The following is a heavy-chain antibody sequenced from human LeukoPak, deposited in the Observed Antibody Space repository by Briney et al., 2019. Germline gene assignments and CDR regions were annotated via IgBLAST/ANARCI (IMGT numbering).Heavy chain of an antibody. V-gene: IGHV3-33*06. CDR2: IWYDGSNK. Sequence: PGGSLRLSCAASGFTFSSSGMHWVRQAPASGLEWGAVIWYDGSNKYYADSVKGRFTISRDNSKNTLYLQMNSLRAEDTALYYCAKVARDGYNDYWGQGTMVTVSS. CDR1: GFTFSSSG. D-gene: IGHD5-24*01. CDR3: AKVARDGYNDY. J-gene: IGHJ3*01.